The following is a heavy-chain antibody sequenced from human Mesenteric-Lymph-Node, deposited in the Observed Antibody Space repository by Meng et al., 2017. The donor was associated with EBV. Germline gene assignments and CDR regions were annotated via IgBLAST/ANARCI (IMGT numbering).Heavy chain of an antibody. J-gene: IGHJ4*02. Sequence: EVQVVEVGGGLAQPGGSLGLSCAASGFTFSNYGMNWVRQAPGKGLEWVSVIDGSGTNTYYADSVKGRFTISRDNSKNTLYLQMNRLRADDTAIYYCAKPHFDYLFWYFDSWGQGTLVTVSS. CDR3: AKPHFDYLFWYFDS. CDR2: IDGSGTNT. V-gene: IGHV3-23*04. D-gene: IGHD3-9*01. CDR1: GFTFSNYG.